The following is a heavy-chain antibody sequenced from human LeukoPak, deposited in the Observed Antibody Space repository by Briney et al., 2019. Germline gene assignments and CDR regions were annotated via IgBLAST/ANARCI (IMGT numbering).Heavy chain of an antibody. D-gene: IGHD3-10*01. J-gene: IGHJ4*02. V-gene: IGHV3-23*01. CDR3: ATPYYYDSGNYIYSFDY. CDR2: ISGSGGST. CDR1: GFTFSRYA. Sequence: PGGSLRLSCAASGFTFSRYAMTWVRQTPGKGLEWVSAISGSGGSTYYADSVKGRFTISRDNSKNTLYLQMNSLRAEDTAVYYCATPYYYDSGNYIYSFDYWDQGTLVTVSS.